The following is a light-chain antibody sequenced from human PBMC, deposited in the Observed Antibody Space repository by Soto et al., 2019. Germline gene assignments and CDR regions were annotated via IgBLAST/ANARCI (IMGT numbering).Light chain of an antibody. CDR1: QSVKSSY. CDR3: QQYGSSIT. V-gene: IGKV3-20*01. Sequence: EIVLTQSPGTLSLSPGERSTLPCRASQSVKSSYLAWYQHKPGQAPRLLIYGTSSRATGIPDGFSGSGSGTDFTLTISRLEPEDFAVYYCQQYGSSITFGQGTQLEIK. J-gene: IGKJ5*01. CDR2: GTS.